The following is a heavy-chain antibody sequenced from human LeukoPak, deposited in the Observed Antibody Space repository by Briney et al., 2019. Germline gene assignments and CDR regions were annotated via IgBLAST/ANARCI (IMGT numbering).Heavy chain of an antibody. CDR3: ARALNPLPGTYYFDY. CDR2: IYISGST. Sequence: PSETLSLTCTVSGGSISSYYWTWIRQPAGKGLEWIGRIYISGSTNYSPSLMSRVTMSVDTSKNQISLNLISVTAADTAVYYCARALNPLPGTYYFDYWGQGTLVTVSS. J-gene: IGHJ4*02. D-gene: IGHD1-14*01. CDR1: GGSISSYY. V-gene: IGHV4-4*07.